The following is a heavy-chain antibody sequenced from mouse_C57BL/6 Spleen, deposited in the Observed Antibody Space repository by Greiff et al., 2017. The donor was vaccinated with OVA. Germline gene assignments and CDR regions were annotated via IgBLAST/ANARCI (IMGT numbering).Heavy chain of an antibody. CDR3: ARGAYYSNSYAMDY. Sequence: EVQLQQSGPELVKPGASVKISCKASGYTFTDYYMTWVKQSHGKSLEWIGYINPNNGGTSYNQKFKGKATLTVDKSSSTAYMELRSLTSEDSAVYDCARGAYYSNSYAMDYWGQGTSVTVSS. CDR2: INPNNGGT. CDR1: GYTFTDYY. D-gene: IGHD2-5*01. J-gene: IGHJ4*01. V-gene: IGHV1-26*01.